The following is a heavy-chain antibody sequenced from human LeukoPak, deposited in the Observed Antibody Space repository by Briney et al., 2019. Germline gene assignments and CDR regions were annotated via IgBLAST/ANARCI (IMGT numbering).Heavy chain of an antibody. Sequence: ASVKVSCKASGGTFSTYAISWVRQAPGQGLEWMGWISAYNGNTNYAQKLQGRVTMTTDTSTSTAYMELRSLRSDDTAVYYCAKEQEYYYDSSGSDFDYWGQGTLVTVSS. J-gene: IGHJ4*02. V-gene: IGHV1-18*01. CDR2: ISAYNGNT. CDR3: AKEQEYYYDSSGSDFDY. D-gene: IGHD3-22*01. CDR1: GGTFSTYA.